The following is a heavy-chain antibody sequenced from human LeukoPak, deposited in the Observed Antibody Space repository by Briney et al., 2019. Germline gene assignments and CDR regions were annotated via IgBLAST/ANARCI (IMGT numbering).Heavy chain of an antibody. D-gene: IGHD3-22*01. CDR1: GDSVSSNSAA. CDR2: TYYRSKWYN. V-gene: IGHV6-1*01. J-gene: IGHJ5*02. Sequence: SQTLSLTCAISGDSVSSNSAAWNWIRQSPSRGLEWLGRTYYRSKWYNDYAVSVKSRITINPDTSKNQFSLQLNSVTAADTAVYYCARPSVRYHDRNGYPNWFDPWGQGTLVTVSS. CDR3: ARPSVRYHDRNGYPNWFDP.